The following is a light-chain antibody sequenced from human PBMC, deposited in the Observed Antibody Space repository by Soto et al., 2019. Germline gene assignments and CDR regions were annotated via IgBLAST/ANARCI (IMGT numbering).Light chain of an antibody. J-gene: IGLJ1*01. CDR1: SSDVGGYDY. V-gene: IGLV2-14*03. CDR2: DVS. CDR3: NSFTTSSTYV. Sequence: QSALTQPASVSGSPGQSIAISCTGTSSDVGGYDYVSWYQQHPGKAPKLMIYDVSYRPSVVSNRFSGSKSDITASLTISGLQAEDEVDYYCNSFTTSSTYVFGTGTKVTDL.